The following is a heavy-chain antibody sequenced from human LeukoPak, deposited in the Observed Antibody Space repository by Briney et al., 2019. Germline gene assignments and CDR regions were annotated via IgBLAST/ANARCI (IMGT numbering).Heavy chain of an antibody. CDR1: RYNFSTYW. Sequence: GESLQISCEGSRYNFSTYWIGWVRQMPGKGLEWMGIIYPGDSDTRYSPSFQGQVTISADKSISTAYLQWSSLKASDTAMYYCARTYYYDSGGYYYRAAFDIWGQGTMVTVSS. CDR3: ARTYYYDSGGYYYRAAFDI. CDR2: IYPGDSDT. V-gene: IGHV5-51*01. J-gene: IGHJ3*02. D-gene: IGHD3-22*01.